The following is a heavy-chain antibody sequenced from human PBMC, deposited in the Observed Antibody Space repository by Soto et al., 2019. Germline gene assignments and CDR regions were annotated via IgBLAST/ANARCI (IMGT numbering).Heavy chain of an antibody. D-gene: IGHD6-13*01. CDR1: GFTFITYA. V-gene: IGHV3-30-3*01. Sequence: GGSLRPSCQASGFTFITYAMHWVRRAPGKGLDWVSVISYDGSNKYYADSVKGRFTISRDNSKNTLYLQMNSLRAEDTAVYYCSRDASIAAAGVIDYWGQGTLVTSPQ. CDR3: SRDASIAAAGVIDY. J-gene: IGHJ4*02. CDR2: ISYDGSNK.